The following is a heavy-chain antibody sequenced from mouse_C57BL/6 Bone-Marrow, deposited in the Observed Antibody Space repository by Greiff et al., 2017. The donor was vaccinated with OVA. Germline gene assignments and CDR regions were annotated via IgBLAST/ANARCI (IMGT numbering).Heavy chain of an antibody. J-gene: IGHJ4*01. V-gene: IGHV5-12*01. CDR3: ARLYDYDESDYAMDY. CDR2: ISNGGGST. D-gene: IGHD2-4*01. Sequence: EVMLVESGGGLVQPGGSLKLSCAASGFTFSDYYMYWVRQTPEKRLEWVAYISNGGGSTYYPDTVKGRFTISRDNAKNTLYLQMSRLKSEDTAMYYCARLYDYDESDYAMDYWGQGTSVTVSS. CDR1: GFTFSDYY.